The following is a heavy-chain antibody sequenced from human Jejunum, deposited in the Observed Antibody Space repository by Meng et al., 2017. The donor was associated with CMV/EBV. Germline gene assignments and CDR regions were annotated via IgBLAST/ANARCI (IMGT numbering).Heavy chain of an antibody. CDR2: IYYSGST. D-gene: IGHD3-22*01. CDR1: ISNSDPY. Sequence: ISNSDPYWGWVRQPPGKGLEWIASIYYSGSTYYNASLKSRVTISVDTSKNHFSLTLTSVTAADTAVYFCVRAPYNYYDSSAYPPEYWGQGTLVTVSS. J-gene: IGHJ4*02. V-gene: IGHV4-39*07. CDR3: VRAPYNYYDSSAYPPEY.